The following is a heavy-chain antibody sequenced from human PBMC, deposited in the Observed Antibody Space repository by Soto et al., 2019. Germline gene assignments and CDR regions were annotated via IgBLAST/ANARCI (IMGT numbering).Heavy chain of an antibody. CDR3: AKDQLRGVRGVITYYYGMDV. D-gene: IGHD3-10*01. Sequence: QVQLVESGGGVVQPGRSLRLSCAASGFTFSSYGMHWVRQAPGKGLEWVAVISYDGSNKYYADSVKGRFTISRDNSKNTLYLQMNSLRAEDTAVYYCAKDQLRGVRGVITYYYGMDVWGQGTPVTV. J-gene: IGHJ6*02. CDR1: GFTFSSYG. V-gene: IGHV3-30*18. CDR2: ISYDGSNK.